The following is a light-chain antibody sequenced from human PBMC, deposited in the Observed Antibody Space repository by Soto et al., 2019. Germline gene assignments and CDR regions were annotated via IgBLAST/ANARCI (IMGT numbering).Light chain of an antibody. V-gene: IGKV3-15*01. CDR3: QQYNNWPYS. Sequence: EIVMTQSPDTLSVSPGERATLSCRAGQGVTTNFAWYQQESGQSPRLLIYDVSIRATGVPARFSGTGSETDFTLTISGLQSEDSAVYFCQQYNNWPYSFGQGTRLEIK. CDR1: QGVTTN. CDR2: DVS. J-gene: IGKJ5*01.